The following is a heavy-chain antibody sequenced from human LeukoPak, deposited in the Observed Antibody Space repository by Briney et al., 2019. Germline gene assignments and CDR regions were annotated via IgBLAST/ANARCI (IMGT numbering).Heavy chain of an antibody. D-gene: IGHD2-15*01. CDR1: GFTFSSYW. Sequence: GGSLRLSCAASGFTFSSYWMSWVRQAPGKGLEWVANIKQGGSEKYYVDSVKGRFTISRDNAKNSLYLQMNSLRAEDTAVYYCARLWVVAASAFDIWGQGTMVTVSS. CDR2: IKQGGSEK. J-gene: IGHJ3*02. CDR3: ARLWVVAASAFDI. V-gene: IGHV3-7*01.